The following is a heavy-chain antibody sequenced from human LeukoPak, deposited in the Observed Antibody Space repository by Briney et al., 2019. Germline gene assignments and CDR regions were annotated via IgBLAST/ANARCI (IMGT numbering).Heavy chain of an antibody. CDR1: GFTFDDYA. J-gene: IGHJ4*02. D-gene: IGHD3-22*01. CDR2: ISWNSGSI. CDR3: AKDSDSSGYYSGGTFDY. Sequence: PGGSLRLSCAASGFTFDDYAMHWVRQAPGKGLEWVSGISWNSGSIGYADSVKGRFTISRDNAKNSLYLQMNSLRAEDTALYYCAKDSDSSGYYSGGTFDYWGQGTLVTVSS. V-gene: IGHV3-9*01.